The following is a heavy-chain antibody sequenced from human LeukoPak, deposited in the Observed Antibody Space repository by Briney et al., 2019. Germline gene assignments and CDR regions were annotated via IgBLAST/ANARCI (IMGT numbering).Heavy chain of an antibody. Sequence: SETLSLTCTVSGGSISSYYWSWIRQPPGKGLEWIGYIYYSGSTNYNPSLKSRVTISVDTSKNQFSLKLSSVTAADTAVYYCARLLLDAFDIWGQGTMVTVSS. J-gene: IGHJ3*02. CDR1: GGSISSYY. CDR2: IYYSGST. D-gene: IGHD2-15*01. CDR3: ARLLLDAFDI. V-gene: IGHV4-59*01.